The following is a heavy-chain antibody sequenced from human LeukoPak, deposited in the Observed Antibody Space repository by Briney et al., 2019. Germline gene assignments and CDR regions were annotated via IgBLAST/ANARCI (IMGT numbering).Heavy chain of an antibody. D-gene: IGHD6-6*01. CDR1: GVTVCNNY. CDR2: IYSGGST. CDR3: ARDPPAVAANTYG. Sequence: GGSLRLSCAASGVTVCNNYMNWVRQAPGKGLEWVSLIYSGGSTYYADSVKGRFTISRDNSKNTLYLQMNSLRAEDTAVYYCARDPPAVAANTYGWGQGTLVTVSS. J-gene: IGHJ4*02. V-gene: IGHV3-66*01.